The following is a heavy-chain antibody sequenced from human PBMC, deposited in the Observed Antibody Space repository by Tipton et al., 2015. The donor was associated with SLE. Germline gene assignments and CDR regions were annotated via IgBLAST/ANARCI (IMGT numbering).Heavy chain of an antibody. CDR3: ARSLYYELDY. D-gene: IGHD3-22*01. Sequence: GSLRLSCAASGFTFSSYWMHWVRQAPGKGLVWVSRINSDGSTTNYADSVKGRFIISRDSAKNTVYLQVNSLRAEDTAVYYCARSLYYELDYWGQGTVVSVSS. J-gene: IGHJ4*03. V-gene: IGHV3-74*01. CDR1: GFTFSSYW. CDR2: INSDGSTT.